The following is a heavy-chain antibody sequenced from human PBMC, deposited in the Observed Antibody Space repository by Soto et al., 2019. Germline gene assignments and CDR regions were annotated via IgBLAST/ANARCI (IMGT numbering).Heavy chain of an antibody. CDR3: ARDKRDLRFLEWSYYFAY. CDR2: ISYDGSNK. V-gene: IGHV3-30-3*01. D-gene: IGHD3-3*01. Sequence: GGSLRLSCTASGFTFSSYAMHWVRQAPGKGLEWVAVISYDGSNKYYADSVKGRFTISRDNSKNTLYLQMNSLRAEDTAVYYCARDKRDLRFLEWSYYFAYWGQGTPVTVSS. J-gene: IGHJ4*02. CDR1: GFTFSSYA.